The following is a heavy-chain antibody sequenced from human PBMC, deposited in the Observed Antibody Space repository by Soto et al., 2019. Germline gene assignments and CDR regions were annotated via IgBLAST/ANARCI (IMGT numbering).Heavy chain of an antibody. CDR2: IWYDGSSK. V-gene: IGHV3-33*08. D-gene: IGHD2-8*01. Sequence: QVQLVESGGCVVQPGRSLRLSCAASGFTFSTDGMHWVRQAPGKRLEWVALIWYDGSSKYYADYAKGRFTISRDNSKNTLYLPMNSLRAEDTAVYYCARDHRGSEYYLDYWGQGTLVTVSS. CDR3: ARDHRGSEYYLDY. CDR1: GFTFSTDG. J-gene: IGHJ4*02.